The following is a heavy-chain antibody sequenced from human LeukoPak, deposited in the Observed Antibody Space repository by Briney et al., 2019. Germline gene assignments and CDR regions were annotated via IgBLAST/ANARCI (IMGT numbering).Heavy chain of an antibody. D-gene: IGHD5-18*01. CDR2: ISYDGSNK. CDR3: AVQLWLGYFDY. V-gene: IGHV3-30-3*01. CDR1: GFTFSSYA. Sequence: PGGSLRLSCAASGFTFSSYAMHWVRQAPGKGLEWVAVISYDGSNKYYADSVKGRFTISRDNSKNTLYLQMNSLRAEDTAVYYRAVQLWLGYFDYWGQGTLVTVSS. J-gene: IGHJ4*02.